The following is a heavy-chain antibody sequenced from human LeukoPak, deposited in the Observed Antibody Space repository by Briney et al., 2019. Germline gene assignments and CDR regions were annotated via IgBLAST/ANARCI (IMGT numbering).Heavy chain of an antibody. CDR3: ATSDDSSGSD. CDR1: GITFSGYW. CDR2: INQDETVK. J-gene: IGHJ4*02. Sequence: GGSLRLSCGASGITFSGYWMSWVRQAPGKGLEWVANINQDETVKHYVDSVKGRFTISRDNAKNSLFLQMNSLRVEDPALYYCATSDDSSGSDWGQGTMVTVSS. D-gene: IGHD3-22*01. V-gene: IGHV3-7*01.